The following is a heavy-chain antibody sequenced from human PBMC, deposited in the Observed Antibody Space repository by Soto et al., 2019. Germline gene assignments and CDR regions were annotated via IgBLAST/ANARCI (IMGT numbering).Heavy chain of an antibody. CDR1: GFTFSSYG. CDR3: ARDPAAITGTTRPRYYYYGMDV. Sequence: QPGGSLRLSCAASGFTFSSYGMHWVRQAPGKGLEWVAVIWYDGSNKYYADSVKGRFTISRDNSKNTLYLQMNSLRAEDTAVYYCARDPAAITGTTRPRYYYYGMDVWGQGTTVTVSS. J-gene: IGHJ6*02. V-gene: IGHV3-33*01. D-gene: IGHD1-7*01. CDR2: IWYDGSNK.